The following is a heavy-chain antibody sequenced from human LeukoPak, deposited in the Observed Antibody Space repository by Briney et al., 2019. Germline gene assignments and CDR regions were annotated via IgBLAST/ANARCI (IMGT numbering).Heavy chain of an antibody. V-gene: IGHV3-13*01. CDR1: GFTLGSHD. CDR3: VREARGYHYTYFDY. CDR2: VASGFQT. Sequence: GGSLRLSCTASGFTLGSHDMHWVRQTTGEGLEWVAAVASGFQTFYAGSVKGRFSVSREDAKNSLYLQMNSLRAGDTAVYYCVREARGYHYTYFDYWGQGTLVTVSS. D-gene: IGHD5-18*01. J-gene: IGHJ4*02.